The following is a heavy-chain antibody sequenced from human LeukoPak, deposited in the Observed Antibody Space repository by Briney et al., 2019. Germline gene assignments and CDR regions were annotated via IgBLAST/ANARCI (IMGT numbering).Heavy chain of an antibody. CDR2: ISGSGGSA. J-gene: IGHJ4*02. V-gene: IGHV3-23*01. D-gene: IGHD2-15*01. Sequence: GGSLRLSCAASRFTFSTYVMSWVRQAPGKGLEWVSGISGSGGSAYYADSVKGRFAVSRDNSKSTLYLQMNSLRAEDTAVYYCPKSPLDYCSGGSCYFYFDSWGQGTLATVSS. CDR3: PKSPLDYCSGGSCYFYFDS. CDR1: RFTFSTYV.